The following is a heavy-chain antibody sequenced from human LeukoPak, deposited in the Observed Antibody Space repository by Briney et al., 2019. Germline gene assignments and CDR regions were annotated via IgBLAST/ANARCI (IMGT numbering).Heavy chain of an antibody. V-gene: IGHV3-23*01. CDR3: AKGIVTATEDY. Sequence: GGSLRLSCAASGFSFNNNAMSRVRQAPGKGLEWVSAISGSGGSTYYADSVKGRFTISRDNSKNTLYLQMNSLRAEDTAVYYCAKGIVTATEDYWGQGTLVTVSS. D-gene: IGHD2/OR15-2a*01. J-gene: IGHJ4*02. CDR1: GFSFNNNA. CDR2: ISGSGGST.